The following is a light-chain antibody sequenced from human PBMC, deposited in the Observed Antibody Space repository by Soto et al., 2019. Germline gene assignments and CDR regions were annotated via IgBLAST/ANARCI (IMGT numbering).Light chain of an antibody. CDR2: DAS. CDR3: QQRTNWSPVT. V-gene: IGKV3-11*01. Sequence: EIVLTQSPATLSLSPGERATLSCRASQSVSSYLAWYQQKPGQAPRLLIYDASNRSTGIPARLSGSGSGTDFTLTISSREPEDFAVYYCQQRTNWSPVTVGQGTRLDIK. CDR1: QSVSSY. J-gene: IGKJ5*01.